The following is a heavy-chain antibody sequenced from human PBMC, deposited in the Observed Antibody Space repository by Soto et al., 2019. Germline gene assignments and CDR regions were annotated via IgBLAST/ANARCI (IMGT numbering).Heavy chain of an antibody. J-gene: IGHJ4*02. CDR1: GFTFSGYA. CDR2: TSYDENYK. CDR3: ARQGGSSGLWYFDY. Sequence: QVQLVESGGGVVQPGRSLRLSCAASGFTFSGYAMHWVRQAPGKGLEWVAATSYDENYKYYADSVKGRFTISRDNSKNTLLLQMNSLRTEYTAVYYCARQGGSSGLWYFDYWGQGSLVTVSS. V-gene: IGHV3-30*04. D-gene: IGHD6-6*01.